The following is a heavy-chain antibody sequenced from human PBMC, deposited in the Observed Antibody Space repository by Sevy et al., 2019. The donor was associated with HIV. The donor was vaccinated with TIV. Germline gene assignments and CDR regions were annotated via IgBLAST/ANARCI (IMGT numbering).Heavy chain of an antibody. J-gene: IGHJ6*02. CDR3: AREGLAPYVYGADV. Sequence: GGSLRLSCAASGFTFDHHAMYWVRQAPGKGLEWVSGINWNSVSIGYADSVKGRFTISRDNAKNSLYLHLNSLRADDTDLYSCAREGLAPYVYGADVWGQGTAVTVS. CDR2: INWNSVSI. D-gene: IGHD3-10*02. V-gene: IGHV3-9*01. CDR1: GFTFDHHA.